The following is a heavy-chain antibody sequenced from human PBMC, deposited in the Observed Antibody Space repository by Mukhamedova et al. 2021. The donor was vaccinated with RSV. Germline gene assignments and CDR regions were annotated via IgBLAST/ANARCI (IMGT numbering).Heavy chain of an antibody. V-gene: IGHV4-34*01. D-gene: IGHD1-7*01. CDR3: ARGAGTTRGGGEY. J-gene: IGHJ4*02. CDR2: INHSGST. Sequence: IRQPPGKGLEWIGEINHSGSTNYNPSLKSRVTISVDTSKNQFSLKLSSVTAADTAVYYCARGAGTTRGGGEYWGQGTLVTVSS.